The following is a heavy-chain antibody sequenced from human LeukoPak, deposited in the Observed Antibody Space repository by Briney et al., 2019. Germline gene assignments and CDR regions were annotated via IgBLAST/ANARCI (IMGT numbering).Heavy chain of an antibody. J-gene: IGHJ4*02. V-gene: IGHV3-7*01. CDR2: MNQDGSDR. CDR3: ARGDTFDY. Sequence: GETLRLSCEASGFTFSTYWMSWVRQAPGKGLEWVATMNQDGSDRYYVDSVKGRSTISRDNARNSLYLQMNSLRAEDTAVYYCARGDTFDYWGQGTLVTVSS. D-gene: IGHD5-18*01. CDR1: GFTFSTYW.